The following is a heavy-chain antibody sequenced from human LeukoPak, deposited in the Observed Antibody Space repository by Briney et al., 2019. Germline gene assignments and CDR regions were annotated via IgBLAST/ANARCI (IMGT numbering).Heavy chain of an antibody. CDR2: INPSGGST. CDR1: GYTFTSYY. D-gene: IGHD3-10*01. CDR3: ARGRGRYFGDPTNAAAFDI. Sequence: ASVKVSCKASGYTFTSYYIHWVRQAPGQGLEWMGLINPSGGSTNYAQKFQGRVTMTRDTSIGTAYMELSRLRSEDTAVYYCARGRGRYFGDPTNAAAFDIWGQGTMVTVSS. V-gene: IGHV1-2*02. J-gene: IGHJ3*02.